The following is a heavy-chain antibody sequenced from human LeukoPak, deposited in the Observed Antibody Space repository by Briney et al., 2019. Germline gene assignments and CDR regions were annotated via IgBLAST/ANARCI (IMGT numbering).Heavy chain of an antibody. Sequence: GGSLRLSCAASGFTVSSNYMTWVRQAPGKGLEWVSVIYSGDSTYYADSVKGRFTISRDNSKNTLYLQMNSLRAEDTAVYYCARDRPPSTHYYDSSGYPNDLDYWGQGTLVTVSS. CDR1: GFTVSSNY. D-gene: IGHD3-22*01. CDR3: ARDRPPSTHYYDSSGYPNDLDY. J-gene: IGHJ4*02. CDR2: IYSGDST. V-gene: IGHV3-53*05.